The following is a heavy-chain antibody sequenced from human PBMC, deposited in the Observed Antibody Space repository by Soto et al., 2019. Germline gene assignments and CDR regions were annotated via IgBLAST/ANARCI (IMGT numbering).Heavy chain of an antibody. D-gene: IGHD3-9*01. CDR1: GGSFSGYY. CDR2: INHRGST. CDR3: ARDKMTGLFDY. J-gene: IGHJ4*02. Sequence: QVQLQQWGAGLLKPSETLSLTCAVYGGSFSGYYWTWIRQPPGTGLEWIGEINHRGSTNYNPSLKSRVTISVDTSKNQFSLKLTSVTAADTAVYYCARDKMTGLFDYWGQGTLVTVSS. V-gene: IGHV4-34*01.